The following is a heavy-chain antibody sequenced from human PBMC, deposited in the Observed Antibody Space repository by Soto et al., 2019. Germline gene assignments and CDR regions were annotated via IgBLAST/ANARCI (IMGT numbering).Heavy chain of an antibody. J-gene: IGHJ4*02. Sequence: PSEPLSLSWSVYAGSISSHCWSWIREPPGKRLEWIGYIYNSGSTSYNPALKSRLTISVDTSKNQFSLKLSSVTAADTFVYFCARGPNYDQLSPVDYWGQGTLVTVST. CDR2: IYNSGST. D-gene: IGHD3-3*01. CDR1: AGSISSHC. CDR3: ARGPNYDQLSPVDY. V-gene: IGHV4-59*11.